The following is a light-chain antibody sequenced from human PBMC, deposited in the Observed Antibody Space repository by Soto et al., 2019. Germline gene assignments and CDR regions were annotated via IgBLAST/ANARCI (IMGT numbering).Light chain of an antibody. V-gene: IGLV1-40*01. CDR2: GNS. J-gene: IGLJ1*01. CDR1: SSNIGAGYD. Sequence: HSALTQPPSVSGAPGQRVTISCTGSSSNIGAGYDVHWYQQLPGTAPKLLIYGNSNRPSGVPDRFSGSKSGTSASLAITGLQAEDEADYYCQSYDSSLYVFGTGTKLTVL. CDR3: QSYDSSLYV.